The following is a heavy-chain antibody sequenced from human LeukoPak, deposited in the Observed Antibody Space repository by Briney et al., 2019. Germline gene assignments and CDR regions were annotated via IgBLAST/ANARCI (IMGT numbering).Heavy chain of an antibody. CDR3: AKVKSIFGVVIIRLGAFDI. D-gene: IGHD3-3*01. CDR1: GFTFSSYA. Sequence: GGSLRLSCAASGFTFSSYAMHWVRQAPGKGLEWVAVISYDGSNKYYADSVKGRFTISRDNSKNTLYLQMNSLRAEDTAVYYCAKVKSIFGVVIIRLGAFDIWGQGTMVTVSS. V-gene: IGHV3-30-3*01. J-gene: IGHJ3*02. CDR2: ISYDGSNK.